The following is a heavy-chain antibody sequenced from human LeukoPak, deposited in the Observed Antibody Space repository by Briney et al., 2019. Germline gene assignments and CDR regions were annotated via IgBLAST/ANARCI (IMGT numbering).Heavy chain of an antibody. J-gene: IGHJ4*02. Sequence: ASVNVSCKASGYTFTGYYMHWVRQAPGQGLEWMGRINPNSGGTNYAQKFQGKVTMTRDTSISTAYMELSRLRSDDTAVYYCARGAVADFDYWGQGTLVTVSS. V-gene: IGHV1-2*06. CDR2: INPNSGGT. CDR1: GYTFTGYY. D-gene: IGHD6-19*01. CDR3: ARGAVADFDY.